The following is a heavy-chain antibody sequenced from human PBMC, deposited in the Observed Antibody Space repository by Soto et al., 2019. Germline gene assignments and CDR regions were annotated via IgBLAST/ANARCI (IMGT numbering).Heavy chain of an antibody. CDR1: GGSISSYY. D-gene: IGHD3-10*01. V-gene: IGHV4-59*01. CDR2: IYYSGST. Sequence: SETLSLTCTVSGGSISSYYWSWIRQPPGKGLEWIGYIYYSGSTNYNPSLKSRVTTSLDTSKNQFSLKLSSVTAADTAVYYCARTYYYGSGSYPFDYWGQGTLVTVSS. J-gene: IGHJ4*02. CDR3: ARTYYYGSGSYPFDY.